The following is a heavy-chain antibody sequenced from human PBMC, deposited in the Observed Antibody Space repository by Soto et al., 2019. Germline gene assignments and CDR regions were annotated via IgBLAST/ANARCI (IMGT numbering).Heavy chain of an antibody. J-gene: IGHJ5*02. CDR3: ARYYYDSSGYRGRWFDP. V-gene: IGHV4-59*01. CDR1: GGSISSYY. CDR2: IYYSGST. Sequence: SETLSLTCTVSGGSISSYYWSWIRQPPGKGLEWIGYIYYSGSTNYNPSLKSRVTISVDTSKNQFSLKLSSVTAADTAVYYCARYYYDSSGYRGRWFDPWGQGTLVTVSS. D-gene: IGHD3-22*01.